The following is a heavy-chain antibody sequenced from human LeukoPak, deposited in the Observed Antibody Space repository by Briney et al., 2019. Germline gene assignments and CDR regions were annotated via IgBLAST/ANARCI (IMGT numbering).Heavy chain of an antibody. D-gene: IGHD1-1*01. Sequence: EGSLRLSCAASGFTISSNYMNWVRQAPGKGLEWISVIFNSGDTYYADSVKGRFTISRDTSKNTLYLQMNSLRVDDTAVYYCARDPAPATGAFDIWGQGTMVIIS. CDR1: GFTISSNY. V-gene: IGHV3-53*01. CDR2: IFNSGDT. J-gene: IGHJ3*02. CDR3: ARDPAPATGAFDI.